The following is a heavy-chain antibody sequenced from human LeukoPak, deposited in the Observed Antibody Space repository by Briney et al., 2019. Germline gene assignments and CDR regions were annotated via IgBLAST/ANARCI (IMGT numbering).Heavy chain of an antibody. CDR2: IIPIFGTA. CDR1: GGTFSTYA. J-gene: IGHJ6*03. V-gene: IGHV1-69*13. Sequence: GASVKVSCKASGGTFSTYAISWVRQAPGQGLEWMGGIIPIFGTANYAQKFQGRVTITADESTSTAYMELSSLRSEDTAVYYCARTCYDSSGYYYYYYMDVWGKGTTVTVSS. D-gene: IGHD3-22*01. CDR3: ARTCYDSSGYYYYYYMDV.